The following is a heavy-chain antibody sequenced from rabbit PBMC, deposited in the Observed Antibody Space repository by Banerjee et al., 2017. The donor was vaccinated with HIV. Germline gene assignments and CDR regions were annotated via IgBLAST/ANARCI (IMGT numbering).Heavy chain of an antibody. CDR1: GFSFSSRDY. J-gene: IGHJ2*01. V-gene: IGHV1S40*01. CDR3: ARNYVNAFDP. CDR2: IAGSSSGFT. Sequence: QSLEESGGDLVKPGASLTLTGTASGFSFSSRDYMCWVRQAPGKGLEWISCIAGSSSGFTYSATWPKGRFTISKTSSTTVTLQMTSLTAADTATYFCARNYVNAFDPWGQGTLVTVS. D-gene: IGHD1-1*01.